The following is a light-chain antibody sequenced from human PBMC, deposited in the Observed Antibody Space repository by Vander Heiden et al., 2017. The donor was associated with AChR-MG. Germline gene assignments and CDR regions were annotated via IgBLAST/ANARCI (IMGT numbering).Light chain of an antibody. CDR3: QAWDRRNVL. V-gene: IGLV3-1*01. Sequence: SYELTQPPSVSVSPGQTASITCSGDKLGDKYASWYQQKPGQSPVLVIYQDTKRPSGIPERFSGSKSGNTATLTISGTQAMDEADYYCQAWDRRNVLFGGGTKLTVL. J-gene: IGLJ2*01. CDR2: QDT. CDR1: KLGDKY.